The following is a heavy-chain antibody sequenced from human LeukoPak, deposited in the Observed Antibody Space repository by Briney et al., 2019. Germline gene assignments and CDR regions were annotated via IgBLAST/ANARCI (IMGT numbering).Heavy chain of an antibody. V-gene: IGHV4-34*01. CDR3: ARVRILWFGELDAFDI. CDR2: INHSGST. Sequence: SETLSLTCAVYGGSFSGYYWSWIRQPPGKGLEWIGEINHSGSTNYNPSLKSRVTISVNTSKNQFSLKLSSVTAADTAVYYCARVRILWFGELDAFDIWGQGTMVTVSS. J-gene: IGHJ3*02. D-gene: IGHD3-10*01. CDR1: GGSFSGYY.